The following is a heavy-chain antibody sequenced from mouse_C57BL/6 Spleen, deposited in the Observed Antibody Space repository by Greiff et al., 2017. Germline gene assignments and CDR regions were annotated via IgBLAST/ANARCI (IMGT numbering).Heavy chain of an antibody. CDR1: GFTFTDYY. V-gene: IGHV7-3*01. Sequence: EVQLVESGGGLVQPGGSLSLSCAASGFTFTDYYMSWVRQPPGQALEWLGFIRNKANGYTTEYSASVKGRFTISRDNSQSILYLQMNALRAEDSATYYCARCHYYYYYAMDYWGQGTTVTVSS. CDR3: ARCHYYYYYAMDY. CDR2: IRNKANGYTT. J-gene: IGHJ4*01. D-gene: IGHD1-2*01.